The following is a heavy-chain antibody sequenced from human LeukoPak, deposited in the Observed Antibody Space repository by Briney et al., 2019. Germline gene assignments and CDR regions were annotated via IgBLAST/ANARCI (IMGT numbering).Heavy chain of an antibody. CDR3: TTDLGDYGDYLRE. J-gene: IGHJ4*02. CDR1: GFTFGDYS. V-gene: IGHV3-49*03. D-gene: IGHD4-17*01. CDR2: IRNKAYGGTT. Sequence: GGSLRLSCTASGFTFGDYSMSWFRQAPGKGLEWVGFIRNKAYGGTTEYAASVKGRFIISRDDSKDMLYLQMNSLKTEDTALYYCTTDLGDYGDYLREWGQGTLVTVSS.